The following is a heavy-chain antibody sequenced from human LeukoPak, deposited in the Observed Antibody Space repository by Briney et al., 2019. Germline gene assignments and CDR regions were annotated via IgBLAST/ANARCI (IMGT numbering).Heavy chain of an antibody. D-gene: IGHD1-14*01. Sequence: ASVKVSCKASGYMFTGYYMHWVRQAPGQGLEWMGWINPNSGGTNYAQKFQGRVTMTRDTSISTAYMELSRLRSDDTAVYYCARDGEEPATGYYYYYYMDVWGKGTTVTVSS. J-gene: IGHJ6*03. CDR3: ARDGEEPATGYYYYYYMDV. V-gene: IGHV1-2*02. CDR2: INPNSGGT. CDR1: GYMFTGYY.